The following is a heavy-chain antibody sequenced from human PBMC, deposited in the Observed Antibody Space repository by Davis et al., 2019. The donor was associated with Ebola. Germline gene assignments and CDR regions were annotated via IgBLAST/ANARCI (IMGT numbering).Heavy chain of an antibody. CDR1: GFTFSSYA. V-gene: IGHV3-23*01. J-gene: IGHJ4*02. CDR2: ISGSGGST. Sequence: GGSLRLSCAASGFTFSSYAMTWVRQAPGKGLEWVSSISGSGGSTYYADSVKGRFTISRDNSKNTLYLQMNSLRAEDTAVYYCARGPSTGNSFTYWGQGTLVTVSS. CDR3: ARGPSTGNSFTY. D-gene: IGHD6-13*01.